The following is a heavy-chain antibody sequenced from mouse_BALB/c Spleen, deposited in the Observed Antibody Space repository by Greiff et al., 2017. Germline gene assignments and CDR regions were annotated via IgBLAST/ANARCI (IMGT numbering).Heavy chain of an antibody. D-gene: IGHD1-1*01. CDR2: IDPANGNT. V-gene: IGHV14-3*02. Sequence: EVQLQQSGAELVKPGASVKLSCTASGFNIKDSYMHWVKQRPEQGLEWIGRIDPANGNTKYDPKFQGKATITADTSSNTDYLQLSSLTSEDTAVYYCAHGSSSYYFDYWGQGTTLTVSA. J-gene: IGHJ2*01. CDR1: GFNIKDSY. CDR3: AHGSSSYYFDY.